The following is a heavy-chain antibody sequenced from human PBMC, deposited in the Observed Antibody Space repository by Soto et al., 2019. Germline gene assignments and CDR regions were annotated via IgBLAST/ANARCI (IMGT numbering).Heavy chain of an antibody. Sequence: SETLSLTCAVYGGSFSGYYWSWIRQPPGKGLEWIGEINHSGSTNYNPSLKSRVTISVDTSKNQFSLKLSSVTAADTAVYYCARGSYSGLHGEYYGMDVWGQGNTVTVSS. V-gene: IGHV4-34*01. CDR3: ARGSYSGLHGEYYGMDV. J-gene: IGHJ6*02. CDR1: GGSFSGYY. D-gene: IGHD4-17*01. CDR2: INHSGST.